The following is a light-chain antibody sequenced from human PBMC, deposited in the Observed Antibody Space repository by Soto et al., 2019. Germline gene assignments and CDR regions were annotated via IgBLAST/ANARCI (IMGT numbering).Light chain of an antibody. CDR1: QSIPKSF. V-gene: IGKV3-20*01. CDR3: QQYVSSPRA. CDR2: GAS. Sequence: IGLAQSPGPLSLSPGERATLSCTSSQSIPKSFLAWYQQKPGQAPRLIIYGASRRATGIPARFSGSGSGTECTLTISRLQSEDVAVYYCQQYVSSPRALGQGTKVDIK. J-gene: IGKJ1*01.